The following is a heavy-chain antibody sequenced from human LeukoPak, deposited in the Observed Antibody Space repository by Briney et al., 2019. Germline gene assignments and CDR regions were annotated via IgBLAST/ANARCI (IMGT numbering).Heavy chain of an antibody. V-gene: IGHV4-59*12. J-gene: IGHJ3*02. D-gene: IGHD4-17*01. CDR3: ARVRGDEAFDI. CDR2: IYYSGST. Sequence: SETLSLTCTVSGGSISSYYWSWIRQPPGKGLEWIGYIYYSGSTNYNPSLKSRVTISVDTSKNQFSLKLSSVTAADTAVYYCARVRGDEAFDIWGQGTMVTVSS. CDR1: GGSISSYY.